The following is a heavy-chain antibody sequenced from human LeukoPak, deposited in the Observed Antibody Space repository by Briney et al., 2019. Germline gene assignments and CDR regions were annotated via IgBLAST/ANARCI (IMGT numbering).Heavy chain of an antibody. J-gene: IGHJ4*02. D-gene: IGHD1-26*01. CDR1: GYTFTGYY. Sequence: ASVKVSCKASGYTFTGYYMHWVRQAPGQGLEWMGWINPNSGGTNYAQNFQGRVTITADESTTTAYMELSSLRSEDTAVYYCAREKATGEMTHFDYWGQGTLVTVSS. V-gene: IGHV1-2*02. CDR2: INPNSGGT. CDR3: AREKATGEMTHFDY.